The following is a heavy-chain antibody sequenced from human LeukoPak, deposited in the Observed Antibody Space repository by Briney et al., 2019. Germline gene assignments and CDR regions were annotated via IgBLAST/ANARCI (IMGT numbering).Heavy chain of an antibody. V-gene: IGHV4-39*07. CDR3: ARGYCSGGSCYSSYYYSYMDV. CDR2: INYSGST. CDR1: GGSISSSSYY. Sequence: KTSETLSLTCTVAGGSISSSSYYWGWIRQPPGKGLEWIGSINYSGSTYYNPALKSRITISVDRSKNQFSLKLSSVTAADTAVYYCARGYCSGGSCYSSYYYSYMDVWGKGTTVTVSS. J-gene: IGHJ6*03. D-gene: IGHD2-15*01.